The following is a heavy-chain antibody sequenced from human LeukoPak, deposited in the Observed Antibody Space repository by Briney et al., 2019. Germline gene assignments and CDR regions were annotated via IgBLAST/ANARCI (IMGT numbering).Heavy chain of an antibody. J-gene: IGHJ3*02. Sequence: ASVKVSCKASGYTFTGYYMHWGRQAPGQWLEGVGRINPNSGGTNYAQKFQGRVTMTRDTSISTAYMELSRLISDDTAVYYCARGLTGENAFDIWGQGTMVTVSS. CDR1: GYTFTGYY. CDR3: ARGLTGENAFDI. V-gene: IGHV1-2*06. D-gene: IGHD7-27*01. CDR2: INPNSGGT.